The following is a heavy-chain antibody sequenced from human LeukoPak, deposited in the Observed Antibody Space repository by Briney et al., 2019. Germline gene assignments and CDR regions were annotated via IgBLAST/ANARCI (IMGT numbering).Heavy chain of an antibody. CDR2: INTDGSNT. Sequence: GGSLRLSCAASGFTFSSYWIHWVRQVPGKGLVWVSRINTDGSNTYYADSVKGRFTISRDNAKNTLYLQMNSLRAEDTAVYYCARDLTGPVDYWGQGNLVTVSS. J-gene: IGHJ4*02. D-gene: IGHD3-9*01. V-gene: IGHV3-74*01. CDR1: GFTFSSYW. CDR3: ARDLTGPVDY.